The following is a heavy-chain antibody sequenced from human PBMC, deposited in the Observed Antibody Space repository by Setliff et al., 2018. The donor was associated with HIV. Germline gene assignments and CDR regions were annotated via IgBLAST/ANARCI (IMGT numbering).Heavy chain of an antibody. D-gene: IGHD3-16*01. CDR1: SGSISDSRYY. J-gene: IGHJ4*02. V-gene: IGHV4-39*01. Sequence: KPSETLSLTCTVSSGSISDSRYYWGWIRQAPGKGLEWIGSIYYSGSLYYSPSLKSRLTVSVDTSKNQFSLTLSAVTATDTAVYYCVNPSGAMGDFGSWGQGTLVTVSS. CDR2: IYYSGSL. CDR3: VNPSGAMGDFGS.